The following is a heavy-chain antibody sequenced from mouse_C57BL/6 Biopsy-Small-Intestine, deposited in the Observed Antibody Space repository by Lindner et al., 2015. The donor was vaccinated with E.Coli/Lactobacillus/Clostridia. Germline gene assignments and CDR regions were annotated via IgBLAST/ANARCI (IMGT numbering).Heavy chain of an antibody. J-gene: IGHJ4*01. CDR2: IDPKTGAT. CDR3: ARDPAGGFHLDF. Sequence: SVKVSCKASGYTFAGHYMHWVRQAPGQGLEWMGWIDPKTGATKYAEKFEGWVTMTRDTSINTAYMELSHLKSDDTAVYFCARDPAGGFHLDFWGQGTLVTVSS. V-gene: IGHV1-84*02. CDR1: GYTFAGHY.